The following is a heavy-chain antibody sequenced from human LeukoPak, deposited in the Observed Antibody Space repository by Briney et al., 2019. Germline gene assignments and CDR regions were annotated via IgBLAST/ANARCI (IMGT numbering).Heavy chain of an antibody. Sequence: GGSLRLSCAASGFTFSNYWMTWVRQAPGKGLEWVTSIKQDGSEKYYVDSVKGRFTFSRDNAKNSLYLQMDSPRAEDTAVYYCARDKSAGADTGSSFYYWGQGALVTVSS. CDR3: ARDKSAGADTGSSFYY. V-gene: IGHV3-7*03. CDR1: GFTFSNYW. D-gene: IGHD3-10*01. J-gene: IGHJ4*02. CDR2: IKQDGSEK.